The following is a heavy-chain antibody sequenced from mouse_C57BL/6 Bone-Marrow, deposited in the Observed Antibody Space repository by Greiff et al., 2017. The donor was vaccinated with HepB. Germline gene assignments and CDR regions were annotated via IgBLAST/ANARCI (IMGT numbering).Heavy chain of an antibody. D-gene: IGHD2-5*01. CDR3: ARDYSNYGTWFAY. Sequence: QVQLQQPGAELVKPGASVKMSCKASGYTFTSYWITWVKQRPGQGLEWIGDIYPGSGSTNYNVKFKSKATLTVDTSSSTAYMQLSSLTSEDSAVYYCARDYSNYGTWFAYWGQGTLVTVSA. J-gene: IGHJ3*01. V-gene: IGHV1-55*01. CDR2: IYPGSGST. CDR1: GYTFTSYW.